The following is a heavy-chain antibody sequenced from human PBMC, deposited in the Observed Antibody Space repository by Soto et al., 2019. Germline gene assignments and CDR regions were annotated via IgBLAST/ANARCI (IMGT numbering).Heavy chain of an antibody. V-gene: IGHV1-2*02. D-gene: IGHD2-2*02. J-gene: IGHJ6*02. CDR2: INPNSGGT. CDR1: GYTFSGYY. CDR3: ARSLTEGYCTITGCYTRPLYGMDV. Sequence: ASVKVSCKASGYTFSGYYIHWLRQAPGQGLEWMGWINPNSGGTNYAQKFQGRVTVTRDTPTSTAYMELSRLTSDETAVYYCARSLTEGYCTITGCYTRPLYGMDVWGQGTTVTVSS.